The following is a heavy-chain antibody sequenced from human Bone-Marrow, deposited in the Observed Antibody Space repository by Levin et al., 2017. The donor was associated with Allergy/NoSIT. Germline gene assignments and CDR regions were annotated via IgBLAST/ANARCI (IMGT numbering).Heavy chain of an antibody. Sequence: SQTLSLTCSVSGDSINTGDYFWSWIRQLPGKGLEWIGYIHNSENTYYNPSLQPRLIISGDTSKNQFSLKLTSVSVADTAIYFCARETRWSPSYLDSWGQGALVTVSS. D-gene: IGHD2-15*01. CDR3: ARETRWSPSYLDS. V-gene: IGHV4-31*03. CDR2: IHNSENT. CDR1: GDSINTGDYF. J-gene: IGHJ4*02.